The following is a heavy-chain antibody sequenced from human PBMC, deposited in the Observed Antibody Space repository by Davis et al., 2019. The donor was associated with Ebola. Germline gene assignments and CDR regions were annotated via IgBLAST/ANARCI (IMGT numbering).Heavy chain of an antibody. CDR1: GGSISSSSYY. J-gene: IGHJ4*02. CDR2: IYYSGST. D-gene: IGHD6-13*01. CDR3: AREIAAALDY. Sequence: MPSETLSLTCTVSGGSISSSSYYWGWIRQPPGKGLEWIGSIYYSGSTYYNPSLKSRVTISVDTSKNQFSLKLSSVTAADTAVYYCAREIAAALDYWGQGTLVTVSS. V-gene: IGHV4-39*02.